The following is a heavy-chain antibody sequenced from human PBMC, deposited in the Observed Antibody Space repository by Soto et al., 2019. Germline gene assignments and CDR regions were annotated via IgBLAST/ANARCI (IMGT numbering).Heavy chain of an antibody. V-gene: IGHV3-30*18. CDR1: GFTFSSYA. D-gene: IGHD3-10*01. J-gene: IGHJ4*02. CDR2: IWYDGSNK. CDR3: AKARHGSGTYSYLDY. Sequence: QVQLVESGGGVVQPGRSLRLSCAASGFTFSSYAMHWVRQAPGNGLEWVAVIWYDGSNKNYADSVKGRFTISRDNSKNTLYLQMNSLRTEDTAVYYCAKARHGSGTYSYLDYWGQGILVTVSS.